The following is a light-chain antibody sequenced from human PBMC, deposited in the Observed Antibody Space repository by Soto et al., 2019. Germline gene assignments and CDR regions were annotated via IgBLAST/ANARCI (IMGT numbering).Light chain of an antibody. CDR3: QQSNSAPLT. CDR2: AAS. Sequence: DIQMTQSPSSLSASVGDRVTITCRASQSISNYLNWYQQEPGKAPKLLIYAASSLQTGVPSRFSGSGSGTHFTLTIGSLQPEDSATYYCQQSNSAPLTFGGGTKVEIK. CDR1: QSISNY. J-gene: IGKJ4*01. V-gene: IGKV1-39*01.